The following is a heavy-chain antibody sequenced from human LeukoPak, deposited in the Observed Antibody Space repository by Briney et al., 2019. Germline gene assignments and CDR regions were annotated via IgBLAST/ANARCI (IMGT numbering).Heavy chain of an antibody. CDR3: ARVQQLTNYYYYYMDV. V-gene: IGHV1-69*13. Sequence: SVKVSCKASGGTFSSYAISWVRQAPGQGLEWVGGIIPIFGTANYAQKFQGRVTITADESTSTAYMELSSLRSEDTAVYYCARVQQLTNYYYYYMDVWGKGTTVTVSS. CDR2: IIPIFGTA. D-gene: IGHD6-13*01. CDR1: GGTFSSYA. J-gene: IGHJ6*03.